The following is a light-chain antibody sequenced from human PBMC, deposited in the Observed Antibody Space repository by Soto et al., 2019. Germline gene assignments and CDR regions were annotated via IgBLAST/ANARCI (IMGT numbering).Light chain of an antibody. V-gene: IGLV2-14*03. CDR2: DVS. Sequence: QSVLTQPASVSGSPGQSITISCTGTSNDVGGYNYVSWYQQHPGKAPKLMIYDVSNRPSGVTNRFSGSKSGNTASLTISGLQAEDEADYYCSSYTSSGTHVVFGGGTKVTVL. CDR3: SSYTSSGTHVV. J-gene: IGLJ2*01. CDR1: SNDVGGYNY.